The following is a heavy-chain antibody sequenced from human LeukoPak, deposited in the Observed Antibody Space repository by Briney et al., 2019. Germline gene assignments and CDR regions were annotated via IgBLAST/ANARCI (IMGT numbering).Heavy chain of an antibody. V-gene: IGHV3-33*01. CDR2: IWYDGSNK. CDR1: GFTFSSYV. J-gene: IGHJ4*02. D-gene: IGHD5-24*01. CDR3: ARDLSVEMATISYYFDY. Sequence: GGSLRLSCAASGFTFSSYVVHWVRQAPGKGLEWVAVIWYDGSNKYYADSVKGRFTISRDNSKNTLYLQMNSLRAEDTAVYYCARDLSVEMATISYYFDYWGQGTLVTVSS.